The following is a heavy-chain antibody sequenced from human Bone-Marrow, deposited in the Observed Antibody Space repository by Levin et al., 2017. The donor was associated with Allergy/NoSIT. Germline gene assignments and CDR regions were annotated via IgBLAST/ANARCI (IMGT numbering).Heavy chain of an antibody. CDR3: AKDMSGTWSDGGAVDY. D-gene: IGHD1-26*01. V-gene: IGHV1-2*02. CDR2: IHPNSGDT. CDR1: GYTFAGYY. Sequence: VASVKVSCKASGYTFAGYYIHWVRQAPGQGLEWMGWIHPNSGDTNYAQKFHDRVTVTRDTSIKTAYMEMSRLTSDDTAIYYCAKDMSGTWSDGGAVDYWGQGTLVTVSS. J-gene: IGHJ4*02.